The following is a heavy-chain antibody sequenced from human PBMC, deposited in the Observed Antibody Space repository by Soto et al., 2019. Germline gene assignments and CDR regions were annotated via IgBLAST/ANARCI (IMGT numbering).Heavy chain of an antibody. CDR1: GYTFTSYY. J-gene: IGHJ5*02. CDR3: ARKGPSWVRGVGGWFDP. Sequence: QVQLVQSGAEVKKPGASVKVSCKASGYTFTSYYMHWVRQAPGQGLEWMGIINHSGGSTSYAQKFQGRVTMTRDTSTSTVYMELSSLRSEDTAVYYCARKGPSWVRGVGGWFDPWGQGTLVTVSS. V-gene: IGHV1-46*01. CDR2: INHSGGST. D-gene: IGHD3-10*01.